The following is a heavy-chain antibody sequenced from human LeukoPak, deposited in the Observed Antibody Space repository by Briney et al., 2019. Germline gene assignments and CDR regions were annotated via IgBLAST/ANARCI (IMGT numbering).Heavy chain of an antibody. CDR1: GFTFSSYA. V-gene: IGHV3-23*01. D-gene: IGHD3-16*02. CDR2: ISGSGGST. Sequence: GGSLRLSCAASGFTFSSYAMSWVRQAPGKGLEWVSAISGSGGSTYYADSVKGRFTISRDNSKNTLYLQMNSLRAEDTAVYYCAKNDYVWGSYRYDYYYMDVWGKGTTVTVSS. J-gene: IGHJ6*03. CDR3: AKNDYVWGSYRYDYYYMDV.